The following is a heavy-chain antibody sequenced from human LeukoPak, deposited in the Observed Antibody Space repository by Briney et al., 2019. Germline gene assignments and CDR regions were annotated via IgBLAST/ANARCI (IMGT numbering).Heavy chain of an antibody. V-gene: IGHV1-2*02. CDR2: INPKSGDT. D-gene: IGHD2/OR15-2a*01. Sequence: ASVKVSCKASGYRFSDYYMHWVRQAPGQGLEWMGWINPKSGDTDYAQRFRGRVAMTRDTSISTAYMELSRVRSDDTAVYYCARATCNTDCAGFDPWGQGTLVTVSS. J-gene: IGHJ5*02. CDR1: GYRFSDYY. CDR3: ARATCNTDCAGFDP.